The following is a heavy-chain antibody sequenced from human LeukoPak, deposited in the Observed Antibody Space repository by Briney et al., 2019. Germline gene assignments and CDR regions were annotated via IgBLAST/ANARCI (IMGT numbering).Heavy chain of an antibody. D-gene: IGHD6-19*01. CDR3: ARLRGATVAHNWFDP. CDR1: GGSLSGYY. Sequence: SETLSLTCAVYGGSLSGYYWTWIRQPPGKGLEWIGETNHSGSANYNPSLKSRVTISVDTSKNQCSPRLSSVTAADTAVYYCARLRGATVAHNWFDPWGQGTLVTVSS. CDR2: TNHSGSA. V-gene: IGHV4-34*01. J-gene: IGHJ5*02.